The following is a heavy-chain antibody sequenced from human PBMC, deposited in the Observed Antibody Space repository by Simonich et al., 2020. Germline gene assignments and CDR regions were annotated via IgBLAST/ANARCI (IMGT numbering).Heavy chain of an antibody. CDR2: IYYSGST. CDR3: ARHDRWLQFYFDY. J-gene: IGHJ4*02. D-gene: IGHD5-12*01. V-gene: IGHV4-59*08. CDR1: GGYISSYY. Sequence: QVQLQESGPGLVKPSETLSLTCTVSGGYISSYYWSWIRQPPGKGLEWIGYIYYSGSTNYTPSLKSRVTISVDTSKNQFSLKLSSVTAADTAVYYCARHDRWLQFYFDYWGQGTLVTVSS.